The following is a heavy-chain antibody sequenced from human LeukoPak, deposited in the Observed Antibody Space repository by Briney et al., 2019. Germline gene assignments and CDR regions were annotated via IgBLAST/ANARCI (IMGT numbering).Heavy chain of an antibody. J-gene: IGHJ6*02. CDR3: ARKDGGRDGMDV. CDR2: ISAYNGNT. Sequence: ASVKVSCKASGYTFTSYGISWVRQAPGQGLEWMGWISAYNGNTNYAQKLQGRVSMTRDTSTSTGYMDLHSLRSDDTAVYYCARKDGGRDGMDVWGQGTTVTVSS. V-gene: IGHV1-18*01. D-gene: IGHD3-10*01. CDR1: GYTFTSYG.